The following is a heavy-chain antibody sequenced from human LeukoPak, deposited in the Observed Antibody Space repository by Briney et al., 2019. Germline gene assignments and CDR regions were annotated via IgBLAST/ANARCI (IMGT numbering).Heavy chain of an antibody. D-gene: IGHD2-15*01. Sequence: GGTLRLSCAASGFTFSNAWMSWVRQAPGKGLEWVGRIKSKRDGGTTDYAAPVKGRFTISRDDSTNTLYLQMNSLKTEDTAVYYCTTGVAAWFDPWGQGTLLPVFS. J-gene: IGHJ5*02. CDR1: GFTFSNAW. CDR3: TTGVAAWFDP. V-gene: IGHV3-15*01. CDR2: IKSKRDGGTT.